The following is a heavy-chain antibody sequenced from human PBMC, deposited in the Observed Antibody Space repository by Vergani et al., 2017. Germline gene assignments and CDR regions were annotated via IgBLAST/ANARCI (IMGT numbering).Heavy chain of an antibody. Sequence: QVQLQESGPGLVKPSETLSLTCTVSGGSISSYYWSWIRQPPGKGLEWIGYIYYSGSTNYNPSLKSRVTISGDTSTNQFSLKLRSVTAADTAVYYCARRAEIAVAGSFHFDYWGQGTLVTVSS. CDR1: GGSISSYY. J-gene: IGHJ4*02. D-gene: IGHD6-19*01. V-gene: IGHV4-59*08. CDR3: ARRAEIAVAGSFHFDY. CDR2: IYYSGST.